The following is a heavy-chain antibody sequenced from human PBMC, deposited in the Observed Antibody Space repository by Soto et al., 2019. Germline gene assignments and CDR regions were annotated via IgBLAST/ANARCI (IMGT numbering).Heavy chain of an antibody. CDR2: IDWEGDR. D-gene: IGHD5-18*01. J-gene: IGHJ5*01. Sequence: SGPTLVNPTQTVTLTCTLSGFSLSTIGVSVNWIRQPPGKALEWLALIDWEGDRYYSTSLKTRLTISRDTSKNQVVLRVTDMDPMDTATYFCARGYGTYPKSFDSWGPGTRVTGSS. V-gene: IGHV2-70*13. CDR1: GFSLSTIGVS. CDR3: ARGYGTYPKSFDS.